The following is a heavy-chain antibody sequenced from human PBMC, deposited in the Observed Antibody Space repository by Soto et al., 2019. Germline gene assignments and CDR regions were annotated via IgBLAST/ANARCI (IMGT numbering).Heavy chain of an antibody. V-gene: IGHV1-3*01. CDR3: ARTDCSSTSCYNYYYYGMDV. CDR1: GYSFTKYG. CDR2: INPGNGDT. J-gene: IGHJ6*02. D-gene: IGHD2-2*01. Sequence: AAVKVSCKTSGYSFTKYGLHWVRQAPGQRLEWMGWINPGNGDTKYSKKFQGRVTITRDTSAATAYMELSSLRSEDSAVFYCARTDCSSTSCYNYYYYGMDVWGQGTTVTVS.